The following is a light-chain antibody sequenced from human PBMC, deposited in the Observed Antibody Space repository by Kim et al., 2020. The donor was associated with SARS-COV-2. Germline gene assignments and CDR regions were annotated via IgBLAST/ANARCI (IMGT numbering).Light chain of an antibody. CDR1: QDINSW. Sequence: DIQMTQSPSSVSASVGDRVTITCRASQDINSWLAWYQQKPGEAPKVLISAASSLQSGVPSRFSGSGSGTDFTLTISSLHPEDFATYYCQQANSFPWTFGQGTKVEIK. CDR3: QQANSFPWT. CDR2: AAS. V-gene: IGKV1-12*02. J-gene: IGKJ1*01.